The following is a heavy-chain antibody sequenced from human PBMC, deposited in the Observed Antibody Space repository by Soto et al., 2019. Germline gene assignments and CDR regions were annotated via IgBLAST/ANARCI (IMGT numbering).Heavy chain of an antibody. J-gene: IGHJ4*02. V-gene: IGHV4-31*03. D-gene: IGHD1-20*01. Sequence: SETLSLTCTVSGGPIITGGYFWTWIRQRPGKGLEWIGNIYYTGATSYNPSLKSRLTISFDTSKNQFSLKLTSVTAADTAVYFCARDRLSHDGNNSFFDYCGQGTLVTVPS. CDR1: GGPIITGGYF. CDR2: IYYTGAT. CDR3: ARDRLSHDGNNSFFDY.